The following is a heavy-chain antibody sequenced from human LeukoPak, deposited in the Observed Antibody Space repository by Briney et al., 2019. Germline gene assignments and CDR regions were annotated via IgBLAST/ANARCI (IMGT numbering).Heavy chain of an antibody. J-gene: IGHJ4*02. CDR1: GGSFSSYY. V-gene: IGHV4-34*01. Sequence: PSETLSLTCAVYGGSFSSYYWSWIRQPPGKGLEWIGEINHSGSTNYNPSLKSRVTISVDTSKNQFSLKLSSVTAADTAVYYCARDGFYGSGSYPFYYWGQGTLVTVSS. CDR2: INHSGST. CDR3: ARDGFYGSGSYPFYY. D-gene: IGHD3-10*01.